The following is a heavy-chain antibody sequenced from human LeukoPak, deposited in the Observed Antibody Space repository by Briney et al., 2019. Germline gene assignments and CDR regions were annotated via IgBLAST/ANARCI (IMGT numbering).Heavy chain of an antibody. V-gene: IGHV1-8*01. CDR2: MNPNSGNT. CDR3: ARVRITIFGVVIYGMDV. CDR1: GYTFTSYD. J-gene: IGHJ6*02. Sequence: ASVKVSCKASGYTFTSYDINWVRQATGQGLEWMGWMNPNSGNTGYAQKFQGRVTMTRNTSISTAYMELSSLRSEDTAMYYCARVRITIFGVVIYGMDVWGQGTTVTVSS. D-gene: IGHD3-3*01.